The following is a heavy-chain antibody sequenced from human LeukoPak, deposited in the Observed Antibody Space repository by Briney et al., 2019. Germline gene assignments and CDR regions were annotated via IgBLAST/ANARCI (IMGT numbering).Heavy chain of an antibody. CDR1: GGSFSGYY. CDR2: INHSGST. V-gene: IGHV4-34*01. CDR3: ARGMRQLVR. D-gene: IGHD6-6*01. Sequence: PSQTLSLTCAVYGGSFSGYYWSWIRQPPGKGLEWIGEINHSGSTNYNPSLKSRVTISVDTSKNQFSLKLSSVTAADTAVYYCARGMRQLVRWGQGTLVTVSS. J-gene: IGHJ4*02.